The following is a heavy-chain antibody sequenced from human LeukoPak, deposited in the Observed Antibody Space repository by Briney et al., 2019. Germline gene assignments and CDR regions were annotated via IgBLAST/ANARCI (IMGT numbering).Heavy chain of an antibody. J-gene: IGHJ4*02. CDR1: GYTFTGFY. CDR3: ARGGAQEYTSGWHIGNFDY. D-gene: IGHD6-19*01. CDR2: INPNSGGT. V-gene: IGHV1-2*02. Sequence: ASVKVSCKASGYTFTGFYIHWVRQDPGQGLEWMGWINPNSGGTNYAQKFQGRVTMTRDTSISTVYMELSRLRSDDTAVYYCARGGAQEYTSGWHIGNFDYWGQGTLVTVSS.